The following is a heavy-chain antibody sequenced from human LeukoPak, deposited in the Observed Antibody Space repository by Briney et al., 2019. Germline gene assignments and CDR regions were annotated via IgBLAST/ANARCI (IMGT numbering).Heavy chain of an antibody. V-gene: IGHV3-66*01. J-gene: IGHJ4*02. CDR1: GFTVSTSF. CDR3: ARMVRKYFEY. D-gene: IGHD2-8*01. CDR2: IYSGGST. Sequence: LGGSLRLSCAASGFTVSTSFMSWVRQAPGKGLEWVSVIYSGGSTFYADSVKGRFTISRDNSKNTLYLQLNSLRAEDTAVYFCARMVRKYFEYWGQGTLVTGFS.